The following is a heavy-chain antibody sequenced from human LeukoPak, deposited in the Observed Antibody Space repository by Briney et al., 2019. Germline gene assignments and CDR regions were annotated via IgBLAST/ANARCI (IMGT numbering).Heavy chain of an antibody. CDR2: IYYSGST. J-gene: IGHJ6*02. CDR1: GGSFSSYY. D-gene: IGHD6-13*01. V-gene: IGHV4-59*01. Sequence: PSETLSLTCAVYGGSFSSYYWSWIRQPPGKGLEWIGYIYYSGSTNYNPSLKSRVTISVDTSKNQFSLKLSSVTAADTAVYYCARSIRKQQLDRYYYYYYGMDVWGQGTTVTVSS. CDR3: ARSIRKQQLDRYYYYYYGMDV.